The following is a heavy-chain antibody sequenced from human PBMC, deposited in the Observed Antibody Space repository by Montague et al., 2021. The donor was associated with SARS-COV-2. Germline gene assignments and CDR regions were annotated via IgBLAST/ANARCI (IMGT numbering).Heavy chain of an antibody. D-gene: IGHD3-10*01. CDR3: ARDRWFGGFDY. V-gene: IGHV3-30-3*01. CDR2: ITYDGSNT. J-gene: IGHJ4*02. Sequence: SLRLSCAASGFTFSIYAMHWVRQAPGKGLEWVAVITYDGSNTYYANSVKGRFTISRDNSKNTLYLQMNSLRAEDTAVYYCARDRWFGGFDYWGQGTLVTVSS. CDR1: GFTFSIYA.